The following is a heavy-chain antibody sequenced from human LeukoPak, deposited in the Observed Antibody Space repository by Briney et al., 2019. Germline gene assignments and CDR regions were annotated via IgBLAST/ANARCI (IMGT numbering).Heavy chain of an antibody. Sequence: GGSLRLSCVASGFTFSNYVMSWVRQAPGKGLEWVSGISGSGGSTYYADSVKGRFTISRDNSKNTLYLQMNSLRAEDTAVYYCAKDRLRDYYGPGSLWDFDYWGQGTLVTVSS. CDR1: GFTFSNYV. D-gene: IGHD3-10*01. CDR3: AKDRLRDYYGPGSLWDFDY. CDR2: ISGSGGST. J-gene: IGHJ4*02. V-gene: IGHV3-23*01.